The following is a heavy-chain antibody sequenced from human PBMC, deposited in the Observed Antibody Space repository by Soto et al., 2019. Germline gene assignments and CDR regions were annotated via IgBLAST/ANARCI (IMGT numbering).Heavy chain of an antibody. CDR2: ISWGGGSI. Sequence: PAGSLRLSCAASGFTFSSYEMNWVRQVPGKGLEWVSLISWGGGSIYYAASVKGRFTISRDNSKNSLYLQMNSLRTDDTALYYCAKGPLTLVLSFDYWGQGTLVTVSS. CDR1: GFTFSSYE. J-gene: IGHJ4*02. CDR3: AKGPLTLVLSFDY. D-gene: IGHD2-8*02. V-gene: IGHV3-43*01.